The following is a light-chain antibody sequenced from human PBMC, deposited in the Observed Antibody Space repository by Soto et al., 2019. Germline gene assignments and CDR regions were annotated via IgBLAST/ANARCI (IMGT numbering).Light chain of an antibody. Sequence: EVVMTQSPAMLSVSPGERATLSCRASESVSSNLAWYQQRPGQAPRLVIYGASTRATGIPARFSGGGSGTEFTLTISSLQSEDFAVYYCQQYNSWPPITFGQGTRLEIK. CDR3: QQYNSWPPIT. CDR1: ESVSSN. J-gene: IGKJ5*01. CDR2: GAS. V-gene: IGKV3-15*01.